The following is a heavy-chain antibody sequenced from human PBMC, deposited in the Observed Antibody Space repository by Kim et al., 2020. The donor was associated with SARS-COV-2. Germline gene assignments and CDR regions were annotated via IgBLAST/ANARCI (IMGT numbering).Heavy chain of an antibody. CDR1: GGTFSTFV. J-gene: IGHJ5*02. D-gene: IGHD3-16*01. CDR2: IITTYPTG. V-gene: IGHV1-69*13. Sequence: SVKVSCKASGGTFSTFVISWVRQAPGQGLEWMGGIITTYPTGNYAQKFQDRVTITADESTSTAYMELTSLRSEDTAVYYCARGGIGNWFDPWGQGTLVTVSS. CDR3: ARGGIGNWFDP.